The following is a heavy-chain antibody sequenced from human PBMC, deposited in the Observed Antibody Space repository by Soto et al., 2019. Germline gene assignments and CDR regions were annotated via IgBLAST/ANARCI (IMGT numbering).Heavy chain of an antibody. D-gene: IGHD6-6*01. CDR2: IYSGGST. Sequence: GGSLRLPCAASGFTVSSNYMSWVRQAPGKGLEWVSVIYSGGSTYYADSVKGRFTISRDNSKNTLYLQMNSLRAEDTAVYYCATSALKSNYFDYWGQGTLVTVSS. CDR3: ATSALKSNYFDY. J-gene: IGHJ4*02. V-gene: IGHV3-66*01. CDR1: GFTVSSNY.